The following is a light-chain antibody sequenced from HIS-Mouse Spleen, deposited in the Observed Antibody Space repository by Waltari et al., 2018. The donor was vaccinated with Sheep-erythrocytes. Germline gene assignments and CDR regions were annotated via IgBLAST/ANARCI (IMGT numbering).Light chain of an antibody. J-gene: IGLJ2*01. Sequence: QSALTQPPSASGSPGQSVTISCTGTSSDVGGYNYVSWYQPHPGKAPKLMIYEVSNRPSGVPDRFSGSKSGNTASLTVSGLQAEDEADYYCSSYAGSNIVVFGGGTKLTVL. CDR2: EVS. V-gene: IGLV2-8*01. CDR3: SSYAGSNIVV. CDR1: SSDVGGYNY.